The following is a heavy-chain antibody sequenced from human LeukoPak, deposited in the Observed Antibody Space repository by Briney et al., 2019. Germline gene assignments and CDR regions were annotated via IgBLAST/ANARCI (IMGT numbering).Heavy chain of an antibody. CDR1: GYTLTELS. CDR2: FDPEDGET. CDR3: ATPTYYYGSGSYYFDY. V-gene: IGHV1-24*01. Sequence: ASVKVSCKVSGYTLTELSMHWLRQAPGKGLEWMGGFDPEDGETIYAQKFQGRVTMTEDTSTDTAYMELSSLRSEDTAVYYCATPTYYYGSGSYYFDYLGQGTLVTVSS. J-gene: IGHJ4*02. D-gene: IGHD3-10*01.